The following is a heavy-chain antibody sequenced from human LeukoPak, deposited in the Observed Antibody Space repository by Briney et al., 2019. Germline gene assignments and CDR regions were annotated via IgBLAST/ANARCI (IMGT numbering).Heavy chain of an antibody. CDR1: GGSISSFY. D-gene: IGHD2-15*01. J-gene: IGHJ6*02. Sequence: PSETLSLTCTVSGGSISSFYWSWIRQPPGKGLEWIGYIHYSGSTNYNPSLKSRVTISLDTSKNQFSLKLSSVTAADTAVYYCARHGGVAATGYYYGMDVWGQGTTVTVSS. CDR3: ARHGGVAATGYYYGMDV. V-gene: IGHV4-59*08. CDR2: IHYSGST.